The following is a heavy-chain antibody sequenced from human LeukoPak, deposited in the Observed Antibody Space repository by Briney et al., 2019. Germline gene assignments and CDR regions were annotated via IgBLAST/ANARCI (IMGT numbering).Heavy chain of an antibody. CDR3: ARVLPDSSGYYI. CDR2: ISSSSSYI. Sequence: GGSLRLSCAASGFTFSSYSMNWVRQAPGKGLEWVSSISSSSSYIYYADSVKGRFTISRDNAKNTLYLQMNSLRAEDTAVYYCARVLPDSSGYYIWGQGTLVTVSS. V-gene: IGHV3-21*01. D-gene: IGHD3-22*01. CDR1: GFTFSSYS. J-gene: IGHJ4*02.